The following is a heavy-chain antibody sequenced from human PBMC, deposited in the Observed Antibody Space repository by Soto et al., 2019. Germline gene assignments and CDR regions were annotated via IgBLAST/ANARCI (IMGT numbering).Heavy chain of an antibody. CDR1: GGSISGYY. V-gene: IGHV4-59*01. D-gene: IGHD2-2*02. CDR2: FHYSRST. Sequence: QVQLQESGPGLVKPSETLSLTCSVSGGSISGYYWSWIRQPPGKGLEWIGYFHYSRSTNYNPSLXSXVXISXDTSKNQFSLNLSSVTAADTAVYYCARTYTDAFDIWGQGTMVTVSS. CDR3: ARTYTDAFDI. J-gene: IGHJ3*02.